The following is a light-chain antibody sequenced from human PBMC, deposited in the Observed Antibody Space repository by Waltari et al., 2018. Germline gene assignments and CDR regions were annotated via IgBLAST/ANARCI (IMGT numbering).Light chain of an antibody. V-gene: IGKV3-20*01. CDR2: GAS. CDR1: QSVSRA. J-gene: IGKJ1*01. Sequence: ETVLTQSPGTLSLSPGERATLSCRASQSVSRALAWYQQKPGQAPRLLIYGASTRATGIPDRFSGSGSGTDFSLTISRLEPDDFAVYYCQHYLRLPVTFGQGTTVEI. CDR3: QHYLRLPVT.